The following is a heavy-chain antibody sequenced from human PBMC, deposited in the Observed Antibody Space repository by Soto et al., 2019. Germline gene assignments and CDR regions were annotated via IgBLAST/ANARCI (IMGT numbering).Heavy chain of an antibody. V-gene: IGHV3-64D*06. CDR3: VKVAASYYYGMDV. J-gene: IGHJ6*02. CDR1: GVTFSSYA. CDR2: ISSNGGST. Sequence: PGGSLRLSCSASGVTFSSYAMHWVRQAPGKGLEYVSAISSNGGSTYYADSVKGRFTISRDNSKNTLYLQMSSLRAEDTAVYYCVKVAASYYYGMDVWGQGTTVTVSS.